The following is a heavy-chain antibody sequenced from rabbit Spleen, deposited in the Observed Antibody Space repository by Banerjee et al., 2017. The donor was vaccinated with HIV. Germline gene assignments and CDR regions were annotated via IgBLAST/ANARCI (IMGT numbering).Heavy chain of an antibody. V-gene: IGHV1S45*01. Sequence: QEQLVEYGGDLVQPEGSLTLTCTVSGFSFSSNWICWVRQAPGKGLEWIACIDTNDGDTDYANWPKGRFTISKTSSTTVTLQMTSLTAADTATYFCARNYVNAFDPWGPGTLVTVS. D-gene: IGHD1-1*01. J-gene: IGHJ2*01. CDR2: IDTNDGDT. CDR1: GFSFSSNW. CDR3: ARNYVNAFDP.